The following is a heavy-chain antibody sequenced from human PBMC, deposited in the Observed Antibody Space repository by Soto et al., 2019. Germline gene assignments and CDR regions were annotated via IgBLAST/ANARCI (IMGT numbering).Heavy chain of an antibody. J-gene: IGHJ4*02. V-gene: IGHV3-33*01. CDR1: GFSFNNHG. Sequence: QVQLAESGGGVVQPGRSLRLSCAASGFSFNNHGMHWVRQAPGKGLEWVAVIWYDGSYKYYADSVKGRFTISRDNSKNTLYLQMNSLRAEDTALYYCARQHMVSCYFDSWGQGTLVTVSS. CDR2: IWYDGSYK. CDR3: ARQHMVSCYFDS. D-gene: IGHD2-8*01.